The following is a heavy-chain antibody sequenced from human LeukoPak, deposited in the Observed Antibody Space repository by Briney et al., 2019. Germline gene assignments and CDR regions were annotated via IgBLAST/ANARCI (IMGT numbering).Heavy chain of an antibody. CDR2: ISDSGGST. J-gene: IGHJ4*02. V-gene: IGHV3-23*01. CDR3: AKRGVVIRVILVGFHKASYYFES. D-gene: IGHD3/OR15-3a*01. CDR1: GITLSNYG. Sequence: GGSLRLSCAVSGITLSNYGMSWVRQAPGKGLEWVAGISDSGGSTNYADSVKGRFTISRDNPKNTLYLQMNSLRAEDTAVYFCAKRGVVIRVILVGFHKASYYFESWGQGALVTVSS.